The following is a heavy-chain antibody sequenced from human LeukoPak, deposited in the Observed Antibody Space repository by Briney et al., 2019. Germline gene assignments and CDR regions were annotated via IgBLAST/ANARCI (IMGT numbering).Heavy chain of an antibody. Sequence: PSETLSLTCTVSGGSISSYYWSWIRQPPGKGLEWIGYIYYSGSTNYNPSLKSRVTISVDTSKNQFSLKLSSVTAADTAVYYCARDGGSYPYGMDVWGQGTTVTVSS. J-gene: IGHJ6*02. D-gene: IGHD1-26*01. CDR3: ARDGGSYPYGMDV. CDR2: IYYSGST. CDR1: GGSISSYY. V-gene: IGHV4-59*01.